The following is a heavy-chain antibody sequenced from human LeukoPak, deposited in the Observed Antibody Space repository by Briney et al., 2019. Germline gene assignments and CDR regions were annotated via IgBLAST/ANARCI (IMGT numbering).Heavy chain of an antibody. CDR2: IKQDGSEK. Sequence: PGGSLRLSCAASGFTFSSYWMSWVRQAPGKGLEWVAYIKQDGSEKYYVDSVKGRFTISRDNAKNSLYLQMNSLRAEDTAVYYCARVPLAAAGLTDAFDIWGQGTMVTVSS. V-gene: IGHV3-7*01. J-gene: IGHJ3*02. CDR1: GFTFSSYW. D-gene: IGHD6-13*01. CDR3: ARVPLAAAGLTDAFDI.